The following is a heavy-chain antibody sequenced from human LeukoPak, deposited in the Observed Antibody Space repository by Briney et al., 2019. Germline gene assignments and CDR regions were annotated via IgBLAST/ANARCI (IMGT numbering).Heavy chain of an antibody. V-gene: IGHV3-30*09. D-gene: IGHD2-15*01. CDR2: ISYDGNNK. Sequence: GGSLRLSCAASGFTVSSNYMSWVRQAPGKGLEWVAVISYDGNNKYYTDSVKGRFAISKDNSKNTLYLQMNSLRPEDTAVYYCVRDYCSGGRCYSAYWGQGTLVTFSS. CDR3: VRDYCSGGRCYSAY. J-gene: IGHJ4*02. CDR1: GFTVSSNY.